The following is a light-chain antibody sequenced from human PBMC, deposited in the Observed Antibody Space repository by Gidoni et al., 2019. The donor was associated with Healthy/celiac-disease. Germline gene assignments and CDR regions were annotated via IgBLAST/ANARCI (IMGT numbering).Light chain of an antibody. CDR1: QSISSY. Sequence: DIQMTQSPSSLSASVGDRVTITCRASQSISSYLNWYQQKPGKAPKLLIYAASTLHSGAPSRFSGSGSGTDFTLTISSLQPEDFATYYCQQSYSTPRTFGGGTKVEIK. CDR2: AAS. V-gene: IGKV1-39*01. CDR3: QQSYSTPRT. J-gene: IGKJ4*01.